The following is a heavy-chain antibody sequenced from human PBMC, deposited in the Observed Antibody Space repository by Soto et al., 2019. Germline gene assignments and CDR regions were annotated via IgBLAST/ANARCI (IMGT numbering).Heavy chain of an antibody. J-gene: IGHJ6*02. CDR2: ISAYNGNT. V-gene: IGHV1-18*01. CDR1: GYSFTTYG. Sequence: QVQLVQSGGEVKKPGASVKVSCKTSGYSFTTYGISWVRQAPGQGLEWMGWISAYNGNTNYAQKLQGRVTMTTDTSXXTAYMELGSLRSDDTAVYYCAREGPAPYYYYGMDVWGQGSTVTVSS. CDR3: AREGPAPYYYYGMDV.